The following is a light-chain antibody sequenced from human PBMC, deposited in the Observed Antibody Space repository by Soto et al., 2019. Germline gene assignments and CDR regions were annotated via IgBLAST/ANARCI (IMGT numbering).Light chain of an antibody. CDR2: RNN. CDR3: AAWDDSLSGVV. J-gene: IGLJ2*01. CDR1: SSNIGSNY. Sequence: QSALTQPPSASGTPGQRVTISCSGSSSNIGSNYVYWYQQLPGTAPKLLIYRNNQRPSGVPDRFSGSKSGTSASLAISGLRSEDEADYYCAAWDDSLSGVVFGGGTKHTVL. V-gene: IGLV1-47*01.